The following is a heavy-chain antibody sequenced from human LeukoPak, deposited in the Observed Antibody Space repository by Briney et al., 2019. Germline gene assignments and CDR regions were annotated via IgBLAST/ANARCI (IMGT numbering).Heavy chain of an antibody. CDR2: TSGSGGST. CDR3: AIDPNWGTHS. J-gene: IGHJ4*02. CDR1: GFTFSSYA. V-gene: IGHV3-23*01. Sequence: GGSLRLSCAASGFTFSSYAMSWVRQAPGKGLEWVSATSGSGGSTYYADSVKGRFTISRDNSKNALYLQMNSLRVEDTAVYYCAIDPNWGTHSWGQGVLVTVSS. D-gene: IGHD7-27*01.